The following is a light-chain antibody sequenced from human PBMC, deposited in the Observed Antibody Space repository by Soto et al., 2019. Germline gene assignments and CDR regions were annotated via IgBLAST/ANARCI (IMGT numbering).Light chain of an antibody. CDR3: QSYDNTLSASV. CDR2: GSS. CDR1: SSNIGAGHV. Sequence: QLVLTQPPSVSGAPGQRVTISCTGSSSNIGAGHVVHWYQQFPGRAPNLLIYGSSNRPSGVPDRFSGSKSGTSASLAITGLQAEDEAEYYCQSYDNTLSASVFGGGTKLTVL. J-gene: IGLJ2*01. V-gene: IGLV1-40*01.